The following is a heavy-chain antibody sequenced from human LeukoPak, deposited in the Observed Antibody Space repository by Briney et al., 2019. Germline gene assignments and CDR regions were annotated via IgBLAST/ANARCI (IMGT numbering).Heavy chain of an antibody. J-gene: IGHJ3*02. V-gene: IGHV4-59*07. CDR2: IYYSLST. D-gene: IGHD4-17*01. CDR3: ARHLTTVTGHDDFGI. CDR1: GRPINIYD. Sequence: DTLSLTCTFSGRPINIYDWIWIPQPPGKGLEWIGYIYYSLSTNYHPFLKSRVTKSVDTSKNQFSLKLRYVSAADTAVYSCARHLTTVTGHDDFGIWGTGMMVTV.